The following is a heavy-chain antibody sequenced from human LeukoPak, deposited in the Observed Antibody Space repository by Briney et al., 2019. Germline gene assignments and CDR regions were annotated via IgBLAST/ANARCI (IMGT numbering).Heavy chain of an antibody. V-gene: IGHV4-59*08. CDR1: GGSMSGHW. CDR2: IFYSGGT. CDR3: ARRNTADASIDF. Sequence: SETLSLTCTVSGGSMSGHWGSWIRQSPGKGLEWIGDIFYSGGTHNSSPLKSRLTMSLHTSKNQFDLKLSSVAAADTAMYYCARRNTADASIDFWGQGILVIASS. J-gene: IGHJ4*02. D-gene: IGHD2/OR15-2a*01.